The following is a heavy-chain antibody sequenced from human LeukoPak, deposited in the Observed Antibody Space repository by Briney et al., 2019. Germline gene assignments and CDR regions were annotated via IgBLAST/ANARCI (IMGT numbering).Heavy chain of an antibody. CDR1: GGSFSGYY. V-gene: IGHV4-34*01. J-gene: IGHJ6*04. CDR2: INHSGST. D-gene: IGHD3-3*01. Sequence: SETLSLTCAVYGGSFSGYYWSWIRQPPGKGLEWIGEINHSGSTNYNLSLKSRVTISVDTSKNQFSLKLSSVTAADTAVYYCARGWSRYYGMDVWGKGTTVTVSS. CDR3: ARGWSRYYGMDV.